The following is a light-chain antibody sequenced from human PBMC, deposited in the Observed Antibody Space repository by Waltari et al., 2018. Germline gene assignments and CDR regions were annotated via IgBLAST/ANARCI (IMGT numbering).Light chain of an antibody. CDR1: QSISSW. V-gene: IGKV1-5*03. CDR3: QQYNSYSPRT. CDR2: EAS. Sequence: DIQMTQSPSTLSASVGDRVTITCRASQSISSWLAWYQQKPGKAPKLLIYEASSLESGVPSRFSVSGSGTEFTLTISSLQPDDFATYYCQQYNSYSPRTFGQGTRLEIK. J-gene: IGKJ5*01.